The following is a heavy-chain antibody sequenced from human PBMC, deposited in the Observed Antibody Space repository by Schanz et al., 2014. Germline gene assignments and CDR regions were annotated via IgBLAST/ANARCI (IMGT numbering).Heavy chain of an antibody. D-gene: IGHD3-10*01. CDR3: VRDAGWAFGDYHGMDV. V-gene: IGHV1-18*01. Sequence: QVQLVQSGAEVQKPGSSVKVSCKASGGTFSSSTLTWVRQAPGQGLEWMGWISVYHGHTNYAEKVHGRVTMTTDTSTSTAYMELRSLISDDTAVYYCVRDAGWAFGDYHGMDVWGQGTSVTVSS. CDR2: ISVYHGHT. CDR1: GGTFSSST. J-gene: IGHJ6*02.